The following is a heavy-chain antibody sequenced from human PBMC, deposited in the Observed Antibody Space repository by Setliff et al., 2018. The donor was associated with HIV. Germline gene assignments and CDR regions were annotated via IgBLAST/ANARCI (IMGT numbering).Heavy chain of an antibody. D-gene: IGHD2-15*01. J-gene: IGHJ3*02. V-gene: IGHV4-39*07. Sequence: PSETLSLTCTVSGGSISSSSYYWGWIRQPPGKGLEWIGSIYNSGTTYYNPSLKSRVTMSVDTSKNQFSLKLSFVTAADTAVYYCARVPIVAVVTATPPAFDIWGQGTMVTVSS. CDR1: GGSISSSSYY. CDR2: IYNSGTT. CDR3: ARVPIVAVVTATPPAFDI.